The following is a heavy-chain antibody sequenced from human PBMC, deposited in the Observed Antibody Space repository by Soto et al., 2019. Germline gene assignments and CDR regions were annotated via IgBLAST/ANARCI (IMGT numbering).Heavy chain of an antibody. V-gene: IGHV3-30*18. D-gene: IGHD2-2*01. CDR1: GFTFSSYG. CDR3: AKDNCSSTSCYRLYNWFDP. CDR2: ISYGGSNK. J-gene: IGHJ5*02. Sequence: QVQLVESGGGVVQPGRSLRLSCAASGFTFSSYGMHWVRQAPGKGLEWVAVISYGGSNKYYADSVKGRFTISRDNSKNTLYLQMNNLRAEDTAVYYCAKDNCSSTSCYRLYNWFDPWGQGILVTVSS.